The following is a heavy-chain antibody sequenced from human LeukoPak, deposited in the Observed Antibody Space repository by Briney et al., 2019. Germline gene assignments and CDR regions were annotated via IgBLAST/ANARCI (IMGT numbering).Heavy chain of an antibody. J-gene: IGHJ6*03. D-gene: IGHD2/OR15-2a*01. V-gene: IGHV1-2*06. CDR2: INPNSGGT. CDR3: ASLYGQYYYMDV. CDR1: GYTFTGYY. Sequence: ASVKVSCKASGYTFTGYYMHWVRQAPGQGLEWMGRINPNSGGTNYAQEFQGRVTMTRDTSISTAYMELSRLRSDDTAVYYCASLYGQYYYMDVWGKGTTVTVSS.